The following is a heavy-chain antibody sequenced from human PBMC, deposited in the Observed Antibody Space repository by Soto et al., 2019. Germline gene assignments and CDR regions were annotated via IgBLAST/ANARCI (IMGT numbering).Heavy chain of an antibody. Sequence: GGSLRLSCVASGFSFRSSWMSWVRQVPGRGLEWVAQLNPDGSTKAYADFVKGRFTISRDYARRTVYLQMNSLTTDDTAMYFCVRDHFEWYGSPYTATPGDYWGQGTLVTVSS. V-gene: IGHV3-7*01. D-gene: IGHD1-26*01. J-gene: IGHJ4*02. CDR3: VRDHFEWYGSPYTATPGDY. CDR1: GFSFRSSW. CDR2: LNPDGSTK.